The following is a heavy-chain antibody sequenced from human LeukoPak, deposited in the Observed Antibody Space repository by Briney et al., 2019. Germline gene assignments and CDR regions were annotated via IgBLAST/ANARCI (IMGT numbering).Heavy chain of an antibody. J-gene: IGHJ6*02. D-gene: IGHD2-21*02. Sequence: SETLSLTCTVSGDSISSYYWSWIRQPPGKGLEWIGYIYYTGSTNYNPSLKSRVTISVDTSKNQFSLKLSSVTAADTAVYYCARLIRCGGDCYSGTYGMDVWGQGTTVTVSS. CDR3: ARLIRCGGDCYSGTYGMDV. CDR1: GDSISSYY. V-gene: IGHV4-59*08. CDR2: IYYTGST.